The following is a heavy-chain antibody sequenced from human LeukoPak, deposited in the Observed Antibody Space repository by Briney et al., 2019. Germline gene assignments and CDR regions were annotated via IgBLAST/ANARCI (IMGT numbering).Heavy chain of an antibody. D-gene: IGHD3-22*01. CDR1: GGSISSGGYY. J-gene: IGHJ4*02. V-gene: IGHV4-31*11. Sequence: PSETLSLTCAVSGGSISSGGYYWSWIRQHPGKGLEWIGYIYYSGSTYYNPSLKSRVTISVDTSKNQFSLKLSSVTAADTAVYYCARRLIVVAVFDYWGQGTLVTVSS. CDR3: ARRLIVVAVFDY. CDR2: IYYSGST.